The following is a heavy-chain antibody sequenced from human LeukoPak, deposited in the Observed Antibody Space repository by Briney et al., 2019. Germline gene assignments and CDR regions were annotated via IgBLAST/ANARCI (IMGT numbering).Heavy chain of an antibody. D-gene: IGHD6-19*01. J-gene: IGHJ4*02. V-gene: IGHV4-39*01. Sequence: GSLRLSCAASGLTFSSYAMSWIRQPPGKGLEWIGSIYYSGSTYYNPSLKSRVTISVDTSKNQFSLKLSSVTAADTAVYYCARSTVAGTRKVDYWGQGTLVTVSS. CDR1: GLTFSSYA. CDR2: IYYSGST. CDR3: ARSTVAGTRKVDY.